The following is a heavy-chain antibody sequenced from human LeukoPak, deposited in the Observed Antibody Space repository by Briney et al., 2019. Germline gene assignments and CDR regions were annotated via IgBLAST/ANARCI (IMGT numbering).Heavy chain of an antibody. CDR2: IKNDGAVK. CDR3: AKTTTVTVIDY. D-gene: IGHD4-17*01. V-gene: IGHV3-7*01. CDR1: GFTFSYHW. J-gene: IGHJ4*02. Sequence: GGSLRLSCAASGFTFSYHWMTWVRQAPGKGLEWVANIKNDGAVKNYVDSVKGRFTISRDNAKNSLYLQMNSLRAEDTAVYYCAKTTTVTVIDYWGQGTLVTVSS.